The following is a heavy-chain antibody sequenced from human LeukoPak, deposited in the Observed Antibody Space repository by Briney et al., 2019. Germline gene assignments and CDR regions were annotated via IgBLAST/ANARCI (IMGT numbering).Heavy chain of an antibody. CDR3: AKDRSSSWAGGAFDI. J-gene: IGHJ3*02. CDR2: ISGSGGST. D-gene: IGHD6-13*01. Sequence: GGSLRLSCAASGFTFSSYAMSWVRQAPGKGLEWLSAISGSGGSTYYADSVKGRFTISRDNSKNTLYLQMNSLRAEDTAVYYCAKDRSSSWAGGAFDIWGQGTMVTVSS. CDR1: GFTFSSYA. V-gene: IGHV3-23*01.